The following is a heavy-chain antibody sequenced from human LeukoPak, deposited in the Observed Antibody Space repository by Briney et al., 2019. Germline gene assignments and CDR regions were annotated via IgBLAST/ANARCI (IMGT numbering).Heavy chain of an antibody. Sequence: GGSLRLTCAASGFTFSSYSMNWVRQAPGKGLEWVSSISSSSSYIYYADSVKGRFTISRDNAKNSLYLQMNSLRAEDTAVYYCARDDLAYFDYWGQGTLVTVSS. J-gene: IGHJ4*02. CDR1: GFTFSSYS. V-gene: IGHV3-21*01. CDR3: ARDDLAYFDY. CDR2: ISSSSSYI.